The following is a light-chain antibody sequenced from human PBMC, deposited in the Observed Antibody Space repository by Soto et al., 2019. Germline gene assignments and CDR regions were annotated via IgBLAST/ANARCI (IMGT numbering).Light chain of an antibody. CDR3: QYWDDYSWT. Sequence: DIQMTQSPSTLSASVGDRVTITCRASQSITDWLAWYQQTPGKAPKFLIYKASNLEGGVPSRFSGSGSGTQFNLTISSVQPDDFATYYCQYWDDYSWTFGQGTKVEIK. CDR2: KAS. V-gene: IGKV1-5*03. J-gene: IGKJ1*01. CDR1: QSITDW.